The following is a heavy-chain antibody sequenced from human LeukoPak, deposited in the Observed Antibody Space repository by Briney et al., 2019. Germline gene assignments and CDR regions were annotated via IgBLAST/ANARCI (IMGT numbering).Heavy chain of an antibody. CDR3: ARERMWSYYYGMDV. Sequence: SETLSLTCTVSGGSISSGGYYWSWIRQHPGMGLEWIGYIYYSRSTYYNPSLKSRVTISVDTSKNQFSLKLSSVTAADTAVYYCARERMWSYYYGMDVWGQGITVTVSS. V-gene: IGHV4-31*03. CDR1: GGSISSGGYY. CDR2: IYYSRST. D-gene: IGHD2-21*01. J-gene: IGHJ6*02.